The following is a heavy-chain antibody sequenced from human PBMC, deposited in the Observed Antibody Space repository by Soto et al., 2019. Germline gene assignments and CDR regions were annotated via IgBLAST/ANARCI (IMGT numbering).Heavy chain of an antibody. V-gene: IGHV4-59*01. Sequence: SETLSLTCTVSGGSISGDHWNWIRQPPGKGLEWIAYVSSSGSTKYNPSLKSRVTISIDTTKNQFSLRLSSVTAADTAVYYCASGFYDSRGYSEAFDIWGQGTKVTVSS. CDR2: VSSSGST. D-gene: IGHD3-22*01. CDR1: GGSISGDH. CDR3: ASGFYDSRGYSEAFDI. J-gene: IGHJ3*02.